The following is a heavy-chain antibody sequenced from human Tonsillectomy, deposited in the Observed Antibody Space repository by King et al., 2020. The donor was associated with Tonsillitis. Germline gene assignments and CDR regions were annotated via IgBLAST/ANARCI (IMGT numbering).Heavy chain of an antibody. V-gene: IGHV1-18*04. CDR3: ARESVVTVDPRQNLRFLEWLSKRDYYHGMDV. J-gene: IGHJ6*02. CDR2: ISGYNGNT. Sequence: VQLVESGAEVKKPGASVKVSCKASGYTFNTYGISWVRQAPGQGLEWMGWISGYNGNTKYAQKFQGRVTMTTDTSTSTAYMELRSLRSDDTAVYYCARESVVTVDPRQNLRFLEWLSKRDYYHGMDVWGQGTTVTVSS. CDR1: GYTFNTYG. D-gene: IGHD3-3*01.